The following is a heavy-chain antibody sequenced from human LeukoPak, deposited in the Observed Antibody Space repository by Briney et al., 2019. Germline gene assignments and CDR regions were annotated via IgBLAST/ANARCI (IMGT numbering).Heavy chain of an antibody. D-gene: IGHD6-13*01. CDR3: ARVKAAAGNADY. J-gene: IGHJ4*02. CDR2: INPNTGGT. CDR1: GYTFTGYY. Sequence: GASVKVSCKASGYTFTGYYIHWVRQAPGQGLEWMGWINPNTGGTSSEQKFQGRVTMTRDTSISTAYMELSRLRSDDTAVYYCARVKAAAGNADYWGQGTLVTVSS. V-gene: IGHV1-2*02.